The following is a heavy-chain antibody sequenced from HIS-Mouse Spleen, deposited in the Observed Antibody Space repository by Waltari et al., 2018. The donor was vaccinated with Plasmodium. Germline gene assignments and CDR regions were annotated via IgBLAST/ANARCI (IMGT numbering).Heavy chain of an antibody. J-gene: IGHJ2*01. V-gene: IGHV3-21*01. Sequence: EVQLVESGGGLVKPGGSLRLSCAASGLPFVSYAFYWVGQAPGKGLEWVSSISSSSSYIYYADSVKGRFTISRDNAKNSLYLQMNSLRAEDTAVYYCARDPQVNDWYFDLWGRGTLVTVSS. CDR1: GLPFVSYA. CDR2: ISSSSSYI. CDR3: ARDPQVNDWYFDL.